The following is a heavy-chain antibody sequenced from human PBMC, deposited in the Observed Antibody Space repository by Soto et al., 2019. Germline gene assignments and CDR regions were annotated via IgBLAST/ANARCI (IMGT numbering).Heavy chain of an antibody. CDR3: ARVPYCSSSSCYSYFDS. CDR1: GFTLSNYW. CDR2: ISSDGSST. J-gene: IGHJ4*02. Sequence: EVQLVESGGGLVQPGGSLRLSCAASGFTLSNYWMHWARQAPGKGLVWASRISSDGSSTNYADSVKGRFTISRDNAKNTLHLQMNSLRAEDTAVYYCARVPYCSSSSCYSYFDSWGQGTLVTVSS. D-gene: IGHD2-2*01. V-gene: IGHV3-74*01.